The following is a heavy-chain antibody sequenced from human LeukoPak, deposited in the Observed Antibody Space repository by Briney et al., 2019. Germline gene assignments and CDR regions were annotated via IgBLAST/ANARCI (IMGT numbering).Heavy chain of an antibody. V-gene: IGHV3-21*01. CDR3: ARSAPAAAGTGPMDV. CDR2: ISSSSST. Sequence: GGSLRLSCAASGFTFSSYSMSWVRQAPGKRLEWVSSISSSSSTNYADSVKGRFTISRDNAKNSLYLQMNSLRAEDTTVYYCARSAPAAAGTGPMDVWGKGTTVTVSS. D-gene: IGHD6-13*01. CDR1: GFTFSSYS. J-gene: IGHJ6*03.